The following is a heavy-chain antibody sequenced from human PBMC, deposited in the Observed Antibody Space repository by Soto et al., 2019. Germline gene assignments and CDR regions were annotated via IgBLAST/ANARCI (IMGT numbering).Heavy chain of an antibody. CDR2: IYYSGST. CDR1: GGSISSYY. V-gene: IGHV4-59*01. J-gene: IGHJ6*02. Sequence: SETLSLTCTVSGGSISSYYWSWIRQPPGKGLEWIGYIYYSGSTNYNPSLKSRVTISVDTSKNQFSLKLSSVTAADTAVYYCARDVAAAGTDFYYYYGMDVWGQGTTVTVS. CDR3: ARDVAAAGTDFYYYYGMDV. D-gene: IGHD6-13*01.